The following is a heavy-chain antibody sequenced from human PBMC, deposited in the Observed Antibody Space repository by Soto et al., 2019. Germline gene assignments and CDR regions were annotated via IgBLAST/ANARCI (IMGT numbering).Heavy chain of an antibody. J-gene: IGHJ5*02. D-gene: IGHD5-18*01. CDR1: GYSFTSYW. CDR3: ARGGLRSGAIGYSYGQTPYNWFDP. Sequence: LGESLKISCKGSGYSFTSYWIGWVRQMPGKGLEWMGIIYPGDSDTRYSPSFQGQVTISADKSISTAYLQWSSLKASDTAMYYCARGGLRSGAIGYSYGQTPYNWFDPWGQGTLVTVSS. V-gene: IGHV5-51*01. CDR2: IYPGDSDT.